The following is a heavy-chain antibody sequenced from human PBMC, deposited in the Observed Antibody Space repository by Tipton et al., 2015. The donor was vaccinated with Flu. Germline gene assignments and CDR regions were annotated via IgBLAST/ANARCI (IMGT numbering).Heavy chain of an antibody. V-gene: IGHV4-39*01. Sequence: TLSLTCTVSGGSLSSSNHYWGWIRQPPGKGLEWIGSVYYSGSTYYNPSLKSRVTISLDMSKNQLSLKLSSVTAADTAVYYCARHTGDSVRGVIDYWGQGTLVTVSS. CDR2: VYYSGST. CDR1: GGSLSSSNHY. CDR3: ARHTGDSVRGVIDY. J-gene: IGHJ4*02. D-gene: IGHD3-10*02.